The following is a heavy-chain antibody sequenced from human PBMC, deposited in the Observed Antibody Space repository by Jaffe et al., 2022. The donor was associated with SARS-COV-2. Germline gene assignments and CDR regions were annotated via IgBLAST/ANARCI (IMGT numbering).Heavy chain of an antibody. D-gene: IGHD6-19*01. CDR1: GGSFSGYY. J-gene: IGHJ4*02. Sequence: QVQLQQWGAGLLKPSETLSLTCAVYGGSFSGYYWSWIRQPPGKGLEWIGEINHSGSTNYNPSLKSRVTISVDTSKNQFSLKLSSVTAADTAVYYCASTPGIAVAGDYWGQGTLVTVSS. CDR3: ASTPGIAVAGDY. V-gene: IGHV4-34*01. CDR2: INHSGST.